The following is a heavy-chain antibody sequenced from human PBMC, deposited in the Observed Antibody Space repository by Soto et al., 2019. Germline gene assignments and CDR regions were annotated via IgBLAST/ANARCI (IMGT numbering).Heavy chain of an antibody. CDR3: ARRTVGWYFDL. Sequence: EVQLLESGGGLVQPGGSLRLSCAASGFTFSIYAMNWVRQAPGKGLEWVSVISGSGGSTYYADSVKGRFTISRDNSKNTLYLQMNSLSAEYTAVYYCARRTVGWYFDLWGRGTLVTVSS. D-gene: IGHD4-17*01. CDR1: GFTFSIYA. V-gene: IGHV3-23*01. CDR2: ISGSGGST. J-gene: IGHJ2*01.